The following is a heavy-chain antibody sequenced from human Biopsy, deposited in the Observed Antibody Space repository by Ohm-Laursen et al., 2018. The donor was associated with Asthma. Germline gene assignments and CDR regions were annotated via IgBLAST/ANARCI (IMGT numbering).Heavy chain of an antibody. CDR2: MSFDGRQT. D-gene: IGHD3-9*01. CDR1: GFSFNSYG. J-gene: IGHJ3*02. CDR3: AKERYYDFLTGQVNDAFAM. Sequence: SLRLSCSASGFSFNSYGMHWVRQAPGKGLEWVAVMSFDGRQTYYADSVKGRFTISRDNSKNTLYLQMNSLRAEDTAVYYCAKERYYDFLTGQVNDAFAMWGQGTMVTVSS. V-gene: IGHV3-30*18.